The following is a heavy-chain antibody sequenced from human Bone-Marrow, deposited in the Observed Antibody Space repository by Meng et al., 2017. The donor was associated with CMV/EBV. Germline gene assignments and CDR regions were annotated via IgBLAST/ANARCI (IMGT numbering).Heavy chain of an antibody. CDR3: ARGVAAMSYYYGMYA. CDR2: ISSSAVYI. J-gene: IGHJ6*02. Sequence: GGSLRLSCAASGFTFSGSSMNWVRQAPGQGLEWVSSISSSAVYIDYIDSVKGRFTISRDNAKNSLYLQMNSLRAEDAAVYYCARGVAAMSYYYGMYAWGQGTTVTVSS. V-gene: IGHV3-21*01. D-gene: IGHD2-15*01. CDR1: GFTFSGSS.